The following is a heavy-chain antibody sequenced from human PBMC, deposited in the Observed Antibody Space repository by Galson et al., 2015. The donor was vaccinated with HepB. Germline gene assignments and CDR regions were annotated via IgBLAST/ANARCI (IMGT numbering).Heavy chain of an antibody. V-gene: IGHV1-18*01. CDR2: FSGYDHST. CDR3: ARARYNWNY. Sequence: SVKVSCKASGYSFNNYGLSWIRQAPGPGLEWLGWFSGYDHSTNYAQKFQGRVTMTADASTGTAYLELRSLRSDDTAVYYCARARYNWNYWGQGTLVTVSS. J-gene: IGHJ4*02. D-gene: IGHD1-20*01. CDR1: GYSFNNYG.